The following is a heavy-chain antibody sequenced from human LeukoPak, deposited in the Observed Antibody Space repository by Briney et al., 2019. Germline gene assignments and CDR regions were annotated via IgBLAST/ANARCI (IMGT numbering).Heavy chain of an antibody. CDR3: ARPYSDDSGFYLY. D-gene: IGHD3-22*01. CDR2: VYRGGGA. J-gene: IGHJ4*02. Sequence: GGSLRLSCAASGFTVSSSFMSWVRQVPGKGLEWVSVVYRGGGADYADSVKGRFAISTDNSKNTLYLQMNSRRAEDTAVYYCARPYSDDSGFYLYWGQRILVTVSS. CDR1: GFTVSSSF. V-gene: IGHV3-53*01.